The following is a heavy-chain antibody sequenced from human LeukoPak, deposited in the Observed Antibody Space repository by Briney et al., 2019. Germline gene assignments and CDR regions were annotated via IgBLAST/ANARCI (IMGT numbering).Heavy chain of an antibody. J-gene: IGHJ5*02. CDR3: ARNDMWQWLVYPNWFDP. CDR1: GFTFSSYW. CDR2: IKQDGSEK. V-gene: IGHV3-7*01. D-gene: IGHD6-19*01. Sequence: QPGGTLRLSCAASGFTFSSYWMSWVRQAPGKGLEWVANIKQDGSEKYYVDSVKGRFTISRDNAKNSLYLQMNSLRAEDTAVYYCARNDMWQWLVYPNWFDPWGQGTLVTVSS.